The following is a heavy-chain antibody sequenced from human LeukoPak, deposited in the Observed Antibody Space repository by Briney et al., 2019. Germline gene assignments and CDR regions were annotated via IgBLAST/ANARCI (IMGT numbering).Heavy chain of an antibody. D-gene: IGHD3-16*02. CDR3: AKEGRGVIGFFDY. J-gene: IGHJ4*02. CDR2: ISGSGDYT. V-gene: IGHV3-23*01. Sequence: GGSLRLSCGASGFTFSSSAMSWVRQAPGKGLVWLSDISGSGDYTYYAVSVKGRFTISRDKSKNTLYLQMNSLEAEDTAVYYCAKEGRGVIGFFDYWGRGPRVVVSS. CDR1: GFTFSSSA.